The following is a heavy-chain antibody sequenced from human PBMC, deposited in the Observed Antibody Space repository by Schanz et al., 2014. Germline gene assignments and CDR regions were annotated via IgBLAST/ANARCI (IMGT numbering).Heavy chain of an antibody. CDR1: GGTFSSST. V-gene: IGHV1-69*09. J-gene: IGHJ6*02. Sequence: QVQLVQSGAEVKKPGASVKVSCKASGGTFSSSTLTWVRQAPGQGLEWMGRIIPILDKTNYAQKFQGRVTMTADKATSTVYMEVSGLRSEDTAVYYCAKVDRTRYYAMDVWGQGTTGTVSS. CDR3: AKVDRTRYYAMDV. CDR2: IIPILDKT. D-gene: IGHD3-9*01.